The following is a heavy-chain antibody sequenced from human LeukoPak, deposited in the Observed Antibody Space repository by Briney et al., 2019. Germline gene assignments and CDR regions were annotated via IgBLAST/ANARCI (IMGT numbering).Heavy chain of an antibody. Sequence: GGSLRLSCVASGFTFSSNWMSWVRQAPGKGLEWVANIKQDGSDKYYVDSVKGRFTISRDSAEKSLYLQMNSLRAEDTAVYYCTGGAGYWGQGTPVTLSS. CDR3: TGGAGY. V-gene: IGHV3-7*01. CDR2: IKQDGSDK. CDR1: GFTFSSNW. J-gene: IGHJ4*02.